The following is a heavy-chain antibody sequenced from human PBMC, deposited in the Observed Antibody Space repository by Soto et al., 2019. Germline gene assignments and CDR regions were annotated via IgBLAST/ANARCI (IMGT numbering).Heavy chain of an antibody. J-gene: IGHJ3*02. Sequence: SETLSLTCTVSGGSISSYYWSWIRQPPGKGLEWIGYIYYSGSTNYNPSLKSRVTISVDTSKNPFSLKLSSVTAADTAVYYCARGGGRDAFDIWGQGTMVTVSS. V-gene: IGHV4-59*01. D-gene: IGHD3-16*01. CDR1: GGSISSYY. CDR3: ARGGGRDAFDI. CDR2: IYYSGST.